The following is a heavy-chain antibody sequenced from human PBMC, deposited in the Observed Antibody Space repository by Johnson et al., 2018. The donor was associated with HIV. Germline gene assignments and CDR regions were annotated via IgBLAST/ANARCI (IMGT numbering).Heavy chain of an antibody. Sequence: QMQLVESGGGVVQPGGSLRLSCAASGFTFSNYAIHWVRQAPGKGLEWVAGITYDGTNKYYADSVKGRFTLSRDNSKNTLDLQMNSLTIEDTAVFYCAKTRMGGILDAFDLWGQGTMVIVS. CDR2: ITYDGTNK. CDR1: GFTFSNYA. CDR3: AKTRMGGILDAFDL. V-gene: IGHV3-30*18. D-gene: IGHD3-10*01. J-gene: IGHJ3*01.